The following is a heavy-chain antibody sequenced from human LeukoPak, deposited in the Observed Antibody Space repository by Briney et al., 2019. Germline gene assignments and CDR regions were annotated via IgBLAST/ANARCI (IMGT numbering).Heavy chain of an antibody. CDR1: GFTFSSYS. V-gene: IGHV3-21*03. D-gene: IGHD3-22*01. Sequence: GGSLRLSCAASGFTFSSYSMNWVRQAPGKGLEWVSSISSSSSYIYYADSVKGRFTISRDNAKNSLYMQVNSLKTEDTAVYYCTTGFYYHSSGYHYSREDYWGQGTLVTVSS. J-gene: IGHJ4*02. CDR2: ISSSSSYI. CDR3: TTGFYYHSSGYHYSREDY.